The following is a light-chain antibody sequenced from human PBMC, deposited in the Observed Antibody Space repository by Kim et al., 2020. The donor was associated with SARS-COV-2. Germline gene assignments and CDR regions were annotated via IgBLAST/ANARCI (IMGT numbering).Light chain of an antibody. CDR3: SSYTSSSTLV. CDR1: SSDVGGYNY. Sequence: QSALTQPASVSGSPGQSITISCTGTSSDVGGYNYVSWYQQHPGKAPKLMIYDASIRPSGVSNRFSGSKSGNTASLTISGLQAEDEADYYCSSYTSSSTLVFGGGTQLTVL. V-gene: IGLV2-14*03. CDR2: DAS. J-gene: IGLJ3*02.